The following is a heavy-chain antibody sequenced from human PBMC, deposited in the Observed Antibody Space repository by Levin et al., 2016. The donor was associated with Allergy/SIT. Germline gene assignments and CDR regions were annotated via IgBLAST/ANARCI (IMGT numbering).Heavy chain of an antibody. Sequence: WVRQAPGQRLEWMGWINAGNGNTKYSQKFQGRVTITADESTSTAYMELSSLRSEDTAVYYCAVKSTYYYDSSGSARASYYYGMDVWGQGTTVTVSS. V-gene: IGHV1-3*01. CDR2: INAGNGNT. CDR3: AVKSTYYYDSSGSARASYYYGMDV. D-gene: IGHD3-22*01. J-gene: IGHJ6*02.